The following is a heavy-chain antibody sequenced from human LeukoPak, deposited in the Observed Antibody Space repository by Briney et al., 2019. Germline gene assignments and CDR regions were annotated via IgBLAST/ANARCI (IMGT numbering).Heavy chain of an antibody. CDR3: ARDPRYSDWLRYFDY. Sequence: PGGSLRLSCAASGFTFSSYWMHWVRQAPGKGLVWVSRINSDGSSTSYADSVKGRFTISRDNAKNTLYLQMNSLRAEDTAVYYCARDPRYSDWLRYFDYWGQGTLVTVSS. V-gene: IGHV3-74*01. CDR1: GFTFSSYW. CDR2: INSDGSST. J-gene: IGHJ4*02. D-gene: IGHD3-9*01.